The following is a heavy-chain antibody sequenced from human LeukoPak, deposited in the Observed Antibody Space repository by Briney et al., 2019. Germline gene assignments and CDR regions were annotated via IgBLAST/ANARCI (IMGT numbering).Heavy chain of an antibody. V-gene: IGHV3-74*01. CDR3: TRGCSITRCPADY. D-gene: IGHD2-2*01. CDR1: GFTFSSYW. J-gene: IGHJ4*02. CDR2: ISPDATIS. Sequence: GGSLRLSCAASGFTFSSYWVHWVRQAPGEGLVWVSQISPDATISKYADSVKGRFTISRDNSDNTLYLQMNSLRAEDTAVYYCTRGCSITRCPADYGGQGTLVAVSS.